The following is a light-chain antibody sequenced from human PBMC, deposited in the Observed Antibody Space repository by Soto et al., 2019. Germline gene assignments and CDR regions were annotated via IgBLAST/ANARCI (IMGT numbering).Light chain of an antibody. J-gene: IGKJ2*01. CDR3: MQALQTPYT. Sequence: DILLTQSPLSLPVTPGEPASISCRSSQSLLHSTGYNFLDWYLQRPGQSPQLLIYLGSNQASGVPDRFNGSGSGTDCKLKITRVEAEDVGIYYCMQALQTPYTVGQGTKLDIK. CDR2: LGS. V-gene: IGKV2-28*01. CDR1: QSLLHSTGYNF.